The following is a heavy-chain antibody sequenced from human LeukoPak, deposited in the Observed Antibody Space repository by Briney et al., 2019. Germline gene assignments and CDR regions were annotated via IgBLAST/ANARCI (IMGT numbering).Heavy chain of an antibody. CDR2: ISGSGGST. V-gene: IGHV3-23*01. J-gene: IGHJ1*01. Sequence: GGSLRLSCAASGFTFSSYAMSWVRQAPGKGLEWVSAISGSGGSTYYADSVKGRFTISRDNSKNTLYLQMNSLRAEDTAVYYCANFDYGVFGPFQHWGQGTLVTVCS. CDR1: GFTFSSYA. D-gene: IGHD4-17*01. CDR3: ANFDYGVFGPFQH.